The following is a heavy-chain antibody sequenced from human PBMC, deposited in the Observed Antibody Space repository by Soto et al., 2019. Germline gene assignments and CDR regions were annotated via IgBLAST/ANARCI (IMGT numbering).Heavy chain of an antibody. V-gene: IGHV1-2*02. CDR1: GYTFTDYC. CDR3: ARDPADSMIGIDY. CDR2: MNGNSGGT. Sequence: ASMKVSCKASGYTFTDYCMHWVRQAPGQGLEWMGWMNGNSGGTSYAQKFQGRVAMTRDTSISTAYMEPSSLTFDDTAVYYCARDPADSMIGIDYWGQGTLVTVSS. J-gene: IGHJ4*02. D-gene: IGHD3-16*01.